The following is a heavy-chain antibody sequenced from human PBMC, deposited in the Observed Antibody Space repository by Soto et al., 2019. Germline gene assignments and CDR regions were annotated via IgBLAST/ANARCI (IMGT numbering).Heavy chain of an antibody. J-gene: IGHJ4*02. Sequence: QVQLQESGPGLVKPSQTLSLTCTVSGGSISSGDNYWSWIRQHPGKGLEWIGYIYYSGSTYYNPSLRRRVTISVDTSKNQFSLKLRSVTAADSAVYYCARVRARAPYYYDSTGFDHWGQGSLSPSPQ. CDR1: GGSISSGDNY. D-gene: IGHD3-22*01. V-gene: IGHV4-31*03. CDR2: IYYSGST. CDR3: ARVRARAPYYYDSTGFDH.